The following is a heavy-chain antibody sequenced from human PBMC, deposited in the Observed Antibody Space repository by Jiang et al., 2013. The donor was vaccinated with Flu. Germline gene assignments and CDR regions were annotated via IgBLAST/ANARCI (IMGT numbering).Heavy chain of an antibody. V-gene: IGHV1-2*04. CDR2: INPNSGGT. D-gene: IGHD2-8*01. Sequence: EWMGWINPNSGGTNYAQKFQGWVTMTRDTSISTAYMELSRLRSDDTAVYYCARDKYCTNGVCPRYYFDYWGQGTLVTVPS. J-gene: IGHJ4*02. CDR3: ARDKYCTNGVCPRYYFDY.